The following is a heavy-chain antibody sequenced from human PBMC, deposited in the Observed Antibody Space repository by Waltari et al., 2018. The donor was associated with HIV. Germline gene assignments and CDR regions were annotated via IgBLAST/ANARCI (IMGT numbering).Heavy chain of an antibody. Sequence: QVQLQESGPGLVKPSETLSLTCAVSGYPINSGYCWGWIRQPPGKGLEWIGSICHNGSTYYNPSLKSRVIISVDTSKNQFSLKLSSVTAADTAVYYCARRGVGWSSIIDYWGQGTLVTVSS. D-gene: IGHD1-26*01. CDR3: ARRGVGWSSIIDY. V-gene: IGHV4-38-2*01. J-gene: IGHJ4*02. CDR2: ICHNGST. CDR1: GYPINSGYC.